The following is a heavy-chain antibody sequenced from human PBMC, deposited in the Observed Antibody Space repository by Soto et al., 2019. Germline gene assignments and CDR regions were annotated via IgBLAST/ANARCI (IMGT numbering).Heavy chain of an antibody. V-gene: IGHV2-5*02. CDR3: AHRPSDYIWGSYPT. D-gene: IGHD3-16*01. CDR2: ISWDGDK. J-gene: IGHJ5*02. CDR1: GFSLSSSGVG. Sequence: QITLKESGPTLVNPTQTLTLTCTFSGFSLSSSGVGVAWIRQPPGKALEWLALISWDGDKYYSPSLKNRLSISKDTSESHVVLTLTNVDPVDTGTYFCAHRPSDYIWGSYPTWGQGTLVTVSS.